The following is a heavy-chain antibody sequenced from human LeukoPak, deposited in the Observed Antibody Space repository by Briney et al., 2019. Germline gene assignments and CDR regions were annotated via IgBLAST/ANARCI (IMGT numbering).Heavy chain of an antibody. V-gene: IGHV4-4*07. J-gene: IGHJ5*02. Sequence: SETLSLTCTVAGGSISSDYWSWIRQPAGKGLEWIGRIYARGSTNYNPSLKSRVTISVDTSKNQFSLKLSSVTAADTAVYYCARGSREAVAGSNRPYNWFDPWGQGTLVTVSS. CDR2: IYARGST. D-gene: IGHD6-19*01. CDR1: GGSISSDY. CDR3: ARGSREAVAGSNRPYNWFDP.